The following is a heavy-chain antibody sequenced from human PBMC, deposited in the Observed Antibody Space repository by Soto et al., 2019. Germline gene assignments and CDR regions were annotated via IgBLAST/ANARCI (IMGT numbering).Heavy chain of an antibody. CDR2: IYYSGST. Sequence: PSETLSLTCTVSGDSVSNADYYWSWIRQPPGKGLEWIGYIYYSGSTYYNPSLKSRVTMSFDTSENQFSLKLSSVTDSDTAMYYCSTETSGSSPLHFYVWGKGTLVTVSS. CDR1: GDSVSNADYY. V-gene: IGHV4-30-4*01. D-gene: IGHD3-22*01. J-gene: IGHJ4*02. CDR3: STETSGSSPLHFYV.